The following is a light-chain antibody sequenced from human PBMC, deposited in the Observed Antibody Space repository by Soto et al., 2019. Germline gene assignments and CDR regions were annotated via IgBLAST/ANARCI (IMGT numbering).Light chain of an antibody. V-gene: IGLV1-40*01. CDR3: QSYDSSLSGARV. Sequence: QSVLTQPPSVSGAPGQRVTISCTGSSSNIGAGYDVHWYQQLPGTAPKLLIHGNSNRPSGVPDRFSGSRSGTSASLAITGLQAEDEADYHCQSYDSSLSGARVFGRGTKLTVL. CDR2: GNS. J-gene: IGLJ2*01. CDR1: SSNIGAGYD.